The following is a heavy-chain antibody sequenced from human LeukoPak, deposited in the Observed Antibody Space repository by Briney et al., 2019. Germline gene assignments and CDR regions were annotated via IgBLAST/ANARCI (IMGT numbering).Heavy chain of an antibody. CDR3: AKIVGFRYDYKTRPPKYYYYYMDV. V-gene: IGHV1-8*01. Sequence: VSVKVSCKASGYTFTSYDINWVRQATGQGLEWMGWMNPNSGNTGYAQKFQGRVTMTRNTSISTAYMELSSLRSEDTAVYYCAKIVGFRYDYKTRPPKYYYYYMDVWGKGTTVTVSS. CDR2: MNPNSGNT. J-gene: IGHJ6*03. CDR1: GYTFTSYD. D-gene: IGHD3-16*01.